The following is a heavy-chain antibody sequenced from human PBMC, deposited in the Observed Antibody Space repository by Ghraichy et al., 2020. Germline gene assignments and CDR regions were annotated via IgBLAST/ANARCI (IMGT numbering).Heavy chain of an antibody. D-gene: IGHD3-16*01. Sequence: SETLSLTCAVYNGSFNGYYWSWIRQPPGKGLEWIGEIDHSGDTYYNPSLRSRVTLSADTSKSQFSLKVTSLTAADTAVYYCARVKWRGDPFTYYGLDIWGQGTAVTVSS. J-gene: IGHJ6*02. CDR3: ARVKWRGDPFTYYGLDI. CDR1: NGSFNGYY. CDR2: IDHSGDT. V-gene: IGHV4-34*01.